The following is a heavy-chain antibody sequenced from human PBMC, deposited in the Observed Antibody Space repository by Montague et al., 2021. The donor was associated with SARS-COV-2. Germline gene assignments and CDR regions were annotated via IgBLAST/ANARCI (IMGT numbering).Heavy chain of an antibody. CDR3: ARGNFDWLLLPDGYFDH. CDR1: GFTFSSYE. J-gene: IGHJ4*02. D-gene: IGHD3-9*01. Sequence: YLRLSCAASGFTFSSYEMNWVRQAPGKGLEWVSYISSSGSIIYYADSVKGRYTISRDNAKNSLYLQMNSLRAEDTAVYYCARGNFDWLLLPDGYFDHWGQGTPVTVSS. V-gene: IGHV3-48*03. CDR2: ISSSGSII.